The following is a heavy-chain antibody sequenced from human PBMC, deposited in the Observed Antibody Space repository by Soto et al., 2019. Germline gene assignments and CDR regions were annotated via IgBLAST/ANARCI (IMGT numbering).Heavy chain of an antibody. D-gene: IGHD3-10*01. CDR3: ARVVLYGSGSYYYYYYGMDV. Sequence: PSETLSLTCAVSGGSISSSNWWSWVRQPPGKGLEWIGEIYHSGSTNYNPSLKSRVTISVDKPKNQFSLKLSSVTAADTAVYYCARVVLYGSGSYYYYYYGMDVWGQGTTVTVSS. J-gene: IGHJ6*02. V-gene: IGHV4-4*02. CDR2: IYHSGST. CDR1: GGSISSSNW.